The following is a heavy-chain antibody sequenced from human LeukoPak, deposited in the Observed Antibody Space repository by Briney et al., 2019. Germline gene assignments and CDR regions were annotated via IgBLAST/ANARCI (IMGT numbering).Heavy chain of an antibody. D-gene: IGHD2-2*02. CDR2: IRYDGRNK. CDR3: ATWGDIVVVPAAILNY. V-gene: IGHV3-30*02. CDR1: GFIISSYC. Sequence: GGSPLPCSAAAGFIISSYCKYCGLQPPRKEVGGVAFIRYDGRNKYYADSVKGRFTISTDNSKNPLSLQTNSLRAEDTAVYYCATWGDIVVVPAAILNYWGQGTLVTVSP. J-gene: IGHJ4*02.